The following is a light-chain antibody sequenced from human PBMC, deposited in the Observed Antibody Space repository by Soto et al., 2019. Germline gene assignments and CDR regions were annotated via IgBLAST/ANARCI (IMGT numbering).Light chain of an antibody. CDR2: EVS. J-gene: IGLJ3*02. V-gene: IGLV2-18*01. CDR1: SSDVGIYNR. Sequence: QSVLTQPPSVSGSPGQSVTISCTGTSSDVGIYNRVSWYQQTPGTAPKLMIYEVSNRPSGVPDRFSGSKSGNTTSLTISGLQTEDEADYYCSLYSSSSTWVFGGGTKLTVL. CDR3: SLYSSSSTWV.